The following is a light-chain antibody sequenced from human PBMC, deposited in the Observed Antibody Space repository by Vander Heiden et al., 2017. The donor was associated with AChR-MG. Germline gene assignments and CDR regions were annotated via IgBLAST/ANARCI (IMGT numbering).Light chain of an antibody. V-gene: IGKV1-9*01. CDR1: QGIGSH. Sequence: DIQLTQSPSFLSASVGDRVTITCRASQGIGSHLTWYQQEPGKAPKLLIYAAASLQSGVPSRFSDSGSGTDFTLTISSLQPEDFATYYCQQLDTYPLTFGGGTKVEIK. CDR3: QQLDTYPLT. J-gene: IGKJ4*01. CDR2: AAA.